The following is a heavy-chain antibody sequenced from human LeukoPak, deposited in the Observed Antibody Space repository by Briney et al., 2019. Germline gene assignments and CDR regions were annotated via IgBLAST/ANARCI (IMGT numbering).Heavy chain of an antibody. J-gene: IGHJ4*02. Sequence: PSETLSLTCAVYGGSFSGYYWSWIRQPPGKGLEWIGEINHSGSTNYNPSLKSRVTISVDTSKNQFSLKLSSVTAADTAVYYWASRPFVVVVAATYDYWGQGTLVTVSA. CDR3: ASRPFVVVVAATYDY. CDR1: GGSFSGYY. CDR2: INHSGST. V-gene: IGHV4-34*01. D-gene: IGHD2-15*01.